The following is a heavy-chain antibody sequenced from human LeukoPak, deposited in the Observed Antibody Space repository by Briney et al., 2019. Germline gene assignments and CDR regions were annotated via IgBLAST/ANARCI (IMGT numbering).Heavy chain of an antibody. V-gene: IGHV4-34*01. CDR3: AKTPTALVRGGYYFAS. D-gene: IGHD6-6*01. Sequence: SETLSLTCAVYGGSFSDYYWNWIRQPPGKGLEWIGEINQSGSTNYNPSLKTRVSISVDTSKNQFSLKLNSVTAADTAVYFCAKTPTALVRGGYYFASWGQGTMVTVSS. CDR2: INQSGST. J-gene: IGHJ4*02. CDR1: GGSFSDYY.